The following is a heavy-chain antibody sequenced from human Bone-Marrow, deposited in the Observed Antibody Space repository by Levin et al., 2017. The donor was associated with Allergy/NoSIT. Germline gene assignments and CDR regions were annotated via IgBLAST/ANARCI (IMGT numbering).Heavy chain of an antibody. D-gene: IGHD3-3*01. Sequence: PGGSLRLSCAASGFTFSNAWVKWVRQAPGKGLEWVGHIKSKTDGGTTDYAAPVKGRFTISRDDSENTLYLQMNSLKTEDTAVYYCTTDKPDYDFWSGYYLFDYWGQGTLVTVSS. CDR2: IKSKTDGGTT. V-gene: IGHV3-15*01. CDR1: GFTFSNAW. CDR3: TTDKPDYDFWSGYYLFDY. J-gene: IGHJ4*02.